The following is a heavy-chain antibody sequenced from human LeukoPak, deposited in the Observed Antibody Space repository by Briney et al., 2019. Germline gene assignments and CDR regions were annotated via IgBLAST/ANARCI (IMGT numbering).Heavy chain of an antibody. CDR1: GGSISSYY. J-gene: IGHJ2*01. CDR3: ARAPSNWWYFDL. CDR2: IYYSGST. Sequence: SETLSLTCTVSGGSISSYYWSWIRQPPGKGLEWIGYIYYSGSTNYNPSLKSRVTISVDTSKNQFSLKLSSVTAADTAVYYCARAPSNWWYFDLWGRGTLVTVSS. V-gene: IGHV4-59*08.